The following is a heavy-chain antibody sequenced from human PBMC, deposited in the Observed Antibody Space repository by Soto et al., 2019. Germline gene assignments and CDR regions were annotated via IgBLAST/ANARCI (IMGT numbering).Heavy chain of an antibody. CDR1: GFTFSSYG. CDR3: ARALTYYFDY. D-gene: IGHD7-27*01. CDR2: IWYDGSNK. V-gene: IGHV3-33*01. J-gene: IGHJ4*02. Sequence: QVQLVESGGGVVQPGRSLRLSCAASGFTFSSYGMHWVRQAPGKGLEWVAVIWYDGSNKYYADSMKGRFTISRDNSKNTLYLQMNSLRAEDTAVYYCARALTYYFDYWGQGTLVTVSS.